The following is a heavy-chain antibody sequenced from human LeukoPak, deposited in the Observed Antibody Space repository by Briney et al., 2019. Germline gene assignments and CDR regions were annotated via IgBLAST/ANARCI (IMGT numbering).Heavy chain of an antibody. Sequence: PGGSLRLSCAASGFTFSDHYMDWVRQAPGKGLECFVRNRDKGNRYTTEYATSAKGRFTISRDDAKKSLYLQMNSLKTEDTAMYYCARVCNTIACYGGNFDYWGQGTLVTVSS. CDR3: ARVCNTIACYGGNFDY. CDR2: NRDKGNRYTT. CDR1: GFTFSDHY. D-gene: IGHD2-2*01. V-gene: IGHV3-72*01. J-gene: IGHJ4*02.